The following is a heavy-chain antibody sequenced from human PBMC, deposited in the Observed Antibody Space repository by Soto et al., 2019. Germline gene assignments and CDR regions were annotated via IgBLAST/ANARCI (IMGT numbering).Heavy chain of an antibody. CDR3: ARVEEGAPFTWYFDY. D-gene: IGHD3-16*01. V-gene: IGHV4-31*03. J-gene: IGHJ4*02. Sequence: QVQLQESGPGLVKPSQTLSLTCTVSGGSISSGGYYWSWIRQHPGKGLEWIGYIYYSGSTYYNPSLKGRVTIAVDTSKNQFALKLSSVTAADTAVYYCARVEEGAPFTWYFDYWGQGTLVTVSS. CDR2: IYYSGST. CDR1: GGSISSGGYY.